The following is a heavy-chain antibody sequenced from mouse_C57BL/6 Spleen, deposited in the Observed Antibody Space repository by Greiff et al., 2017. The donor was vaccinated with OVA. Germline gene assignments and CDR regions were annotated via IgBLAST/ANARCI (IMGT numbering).Heavy chain of an antibody. CDR2: IRSKSNNYAT. J-gene: IGHJ3*01. D-gene: IGHD3-2*02. CDR1: GFSFNTYA. CDR3: VRAEDSSGYAY. V-gene: IGHV10-1*01. Sequence: DAGGGLVQPKGSLKLSCAASGFSFNTYAMNWVRQAPGKGLEWVARIRSKSNNYATYYADSVKDRFTISRDDSESMLYLQMNNLKTEDTAMYYCVRAEDSSGYAYWGQGTLVTVSA.